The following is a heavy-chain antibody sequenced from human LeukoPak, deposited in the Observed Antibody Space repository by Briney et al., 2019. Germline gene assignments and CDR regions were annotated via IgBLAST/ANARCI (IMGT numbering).Heavy chain of an antibody. Sequence: GGSLRLSCAASGFTVSSNYMSWVRQAPGKGLEWVSVIYSGGSTYYADSVKGRFTISRDNSKNTLYLQMNSLRAEDTAVYYCARDRDTAMGNWFDPWGQGTLVTVSS. CDR3: ARDRDTAMGNWFDP. CDR2: IYSGGST. V-gene: IGHV3-53*01. D-gene: IGHD5-18*01. CDR1: GFTVSSNY. J-gene: IGHJ5*02.